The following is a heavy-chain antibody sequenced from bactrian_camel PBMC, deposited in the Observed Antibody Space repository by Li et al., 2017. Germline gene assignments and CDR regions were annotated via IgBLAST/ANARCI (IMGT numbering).Heavy chain of an antibody. D-gene: IGHD6*01. CDR3: AADWPLKIYGGDQYCRDNFRY. V-gene: IGHV3S63*01. Sequence: HVQLVESGGGSVQAGGSLTLSCAASGLVYPFWSMAWFRQAPGKEREGVARIDSRGTTEYADSVKGRFTISRDNAKNTLYLQMDSLRPEDTAVYYCAADWPLKIYGGDQYCRDNFRYWGQGTQVTVS. CDR1: GLVYPFWS. CDR2: IDSRGTT. J-gene: IGHJ4*01.